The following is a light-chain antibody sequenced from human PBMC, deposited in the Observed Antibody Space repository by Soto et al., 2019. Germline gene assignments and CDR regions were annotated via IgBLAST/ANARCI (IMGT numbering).Light chain of an antibody. Sequence: QSALTQPASVSGSPGQSITISCTGTSSDVGGYNYVSWYQHHPGKAPKLMIYDVSNRPSGVSNRFSGSKSDNTASLTISGLQAEDEADYYCSSYTSTNTLVFGGGTKVTVL. J-gene: IGLJ2*01. CDR1: SSDVGGYNY. CDR3: SSYTSTNTLV. V-gene: IGLV2-14*03. CDR2: DVS.